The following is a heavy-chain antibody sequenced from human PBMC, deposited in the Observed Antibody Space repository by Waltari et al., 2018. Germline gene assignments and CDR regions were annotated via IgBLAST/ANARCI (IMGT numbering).Heavy chain of an antibody. CDR2: IKEDGSVT. CDR1: GFTFSDNW. J-gene: IGHJ4*02. CDR3: ARFSSWYGEYYFEH. V-gene: IGHV3-7*01. Sequence: EVQLVESGGGLVQPGGSLRLSCATSGFTFSDNWINWVRQAPGKGREWVANIKEDGSVTHYVDSVKGRFTISRDNARNSLYLQMNSLRAEDTALYYCARFSSWYGEYYFEHWGQGALVTVSS. D-gene: IGHD6-13*01.